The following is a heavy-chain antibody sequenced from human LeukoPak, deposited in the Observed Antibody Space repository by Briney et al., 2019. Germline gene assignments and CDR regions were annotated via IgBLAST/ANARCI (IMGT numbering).Heavy chain of an antibody. Sequence: PSETLSLTCTVSGYSISSGYYWGWIRQPPGQGLEWIGSIYHSGSTYYNPSLKSRVTISVDTSKNQFSLKLSSVTAADTAVYYCARDNSGGSYYDILTGYYTADAFDIWGQGTMVTVSS. V-gene: IGHV4-38-2*02. J-gene: IGHJ3*02. CDR2: IYHSGST. D-gene: IGHD3-9*01. CDR1: GYSISSGYY. CDR3: ARDNSGGSYYDILTGYYTADAFDI.